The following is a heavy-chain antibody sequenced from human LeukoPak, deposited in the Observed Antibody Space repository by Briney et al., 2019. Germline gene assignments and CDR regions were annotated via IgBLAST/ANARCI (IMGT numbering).Heavy chain of an antibody. CDR1: GGSISSSSYY. CDR3: ARHRIPYYYGSGSKGFFDY. D-gene: IGHD3-10*01. V-gene: IGHV4-39*01. Sequence: PSETLSLTCTVSGGSISSSSYYWGWIRQPPGKGLEWIGSIYYSGSTYYNPSLKSRVTISVDTSKNQFSLKLSSVTAADTAVYYCARHRIPYYYGSGSKGFFDYWGQGTLVTVSS. CDR2: IYYSGST. J-gene: IGHJ4*02.